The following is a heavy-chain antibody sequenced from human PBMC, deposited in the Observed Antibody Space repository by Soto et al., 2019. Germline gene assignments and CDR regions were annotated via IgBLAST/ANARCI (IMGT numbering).Heavy chain of an antibody. CDR2: ISYDGRSK. Sequence: SMRLSCSASGFIFSDLGMDWVRRAPGKRLEWVAVISYDGRSKYYAESVKGRFTISRDDSDHTLHLEMTRLRTDDRAVYHCARAASCTMGKFYNYHYSATEVWGKGTTATVCS. CDR3: ARAASCTMGKFYNYHYSATEV. CDR1: GFIFSDLG. D-gene: IGHD2-8*01. V-gene: IGHV3-30*03. J-gene: IGHJ6*04.